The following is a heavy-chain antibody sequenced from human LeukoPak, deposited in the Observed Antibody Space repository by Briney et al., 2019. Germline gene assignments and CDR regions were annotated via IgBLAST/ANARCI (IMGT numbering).Heavy chain of an antibody. CDR3: ASSPCGGDCNKEEDCYMDV. CDR1: GYTFTNYG. J-gene: IGHJ6*03. D-gene: IGHD2-21*02. Sequence: ASVKVSCKASGYTFTNYGISWVRQAPGQGLEWMGWISAYNGNTNYAQKLQDRVTMSTDTSTSTAYMELRSLRSEDTAVYYCASSPCGGDCNKEEDCYMDVWGKGTTVTVSS. CDR2: ISAYNGNT. V-gene: IGHV1-18*01.